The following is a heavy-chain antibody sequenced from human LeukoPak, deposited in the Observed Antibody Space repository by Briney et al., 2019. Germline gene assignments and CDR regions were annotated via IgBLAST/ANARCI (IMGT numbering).Heavy chain of an antibody. CDR3: AREKAAAGKGYYGMDV. Sequence: SETLSLTCAVSGYSISSGYYWGWIRQPPGKGLEWIGSIYHSGSTYYNPSLKSRVTISVDTSENQFSLKLSSVTAADTAVYYCAREKAAAGKGYYGMDVWGKGTTVTASS. J-gene: IGHJ6*04. V-gene: IGHV4-38-2*02. D-gene: IGHD6-13*01. CDR2: IYHSGST. CDR1: GYSISSGYY.